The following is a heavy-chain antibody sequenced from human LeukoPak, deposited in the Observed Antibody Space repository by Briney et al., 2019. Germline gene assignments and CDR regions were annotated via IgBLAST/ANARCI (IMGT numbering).Heavy chain of an antibody. J-gene: IGHJ4*02. CDR3: ASDTVTTGY. D-gene: IGHD4-17*01. Sequence: GGSLRLSCAASGFTFDDYAMHWVRQAPGKGLEWVSGISWNSGSMDYADSVKGRFTISRDNAKNSLYLQMNSLRAEDTALYYCASDTVTTGYWGQGTLVTVSS. CDR2: ISWNSGSM. V-gene: IGHV3-9*01. CDR1: GFTFDDYA.